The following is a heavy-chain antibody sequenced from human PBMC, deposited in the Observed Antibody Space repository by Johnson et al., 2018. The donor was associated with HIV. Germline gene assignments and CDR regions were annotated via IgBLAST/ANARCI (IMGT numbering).Heavy chain of an antibody. Sequence: VHLVESGGSVIRPGESLRLSCAASGFTFDYYDMTWVRQAPGKGLEWVSGINWNGGATFYADSVKGRFTISRDNAKKSLYLQMNSLRAEDTAFYYCVRVGKYCGGDCYSGVDGFDLWGQGTKVTVSA. D-gene: IGHD2-21*02. CDR2: INWNGGAT. CDR1: GFTFDYYD. V-gene: IGHV3-20*04. CDR3: VRVGKYCGGDCYSGVDGFDL. J-gene: IGHJ3*01.